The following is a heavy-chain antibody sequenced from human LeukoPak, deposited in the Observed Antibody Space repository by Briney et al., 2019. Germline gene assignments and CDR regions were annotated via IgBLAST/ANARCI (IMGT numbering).Heavy chain of an antibody. D-gene: IGHD5-18*01. J-gene: IGHJ4*02. CDR3: ARGCSRWIQLWLPPFDY. V-gene: IGHV4-34*01. CDR1: GGSISSYY. CDR2: INHSGST. Sequence: SETLSLTCTVSGGSISSYYWSWIRQPPGKGLEWIGEINHSGSTNYNPSLKSRVTISVDTSKNQFSLKLSSVTAADTAVYYCARGCSRWIQLWLPPFDYWGQGTLVTVSS.